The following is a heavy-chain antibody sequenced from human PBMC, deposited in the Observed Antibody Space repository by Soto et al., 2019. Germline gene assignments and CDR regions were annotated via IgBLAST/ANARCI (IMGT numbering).Heavy chain of an antibody. CDR1: GYTFTGYY. CDR2: INPNSGGT. D-gene: IGHD3-22*01. CDR3: GRAGGNYYGSRGYSSFDN. Sequence: ASVKVSCKASGYTFTGYYMHWVRQAPGQGLEWMGWINPNSGGTNYAQKFQGWVTMTRDTSISTAYMELSRLRSDDTAVYYFGRAGGNYYGSRGYSSFDNWGYVNLCTLCS. J-gene: IGHJ4*01. V-gene: IGHV1-2*04.